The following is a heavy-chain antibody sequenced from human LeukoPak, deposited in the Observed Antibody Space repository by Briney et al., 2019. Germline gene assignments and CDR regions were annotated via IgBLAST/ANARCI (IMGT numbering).Heavy chain of an antibody. CDR1: GGSISSYY. CDR2: IYYSGST. V-gene: IGHV4-59*01. CDR3: ARGSSYSLAFDI. Sequence: TSETLSLTCTVSGGSISSYYWSWIRQPPGKGLEWIGYIYYSGSTNYNPSLKSRVTISVDTSKNQFSLKLSSVTAADTAVYHCARGSSYSLAFDIWGQGTMVTVSS. J-gene: IGHJ3*02. D-gene: IGHD2-21*01.